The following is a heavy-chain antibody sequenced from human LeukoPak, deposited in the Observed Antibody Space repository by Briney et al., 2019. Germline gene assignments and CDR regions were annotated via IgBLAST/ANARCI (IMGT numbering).Heavy chain of an antibody. J-gene: IGHJ3*02. V-gene: IGHV3-23*01. CDR2: ISGSGGST. CDR3: AIDLHRWSQQLGESYDAFNI. D-gene: IGHD6-6*01. CDR1: GFTFSSYA. Sequence: GGSLRLSCAASGFTFSSYAMSWVRQAPGEGREWVSDISGSGGSTYYADSVKGRFTISRDNSKNTLYLQMNSLRAEDTAVYYCAIDLHRWSQQLGESYDAFNIWGQETMVTASS.